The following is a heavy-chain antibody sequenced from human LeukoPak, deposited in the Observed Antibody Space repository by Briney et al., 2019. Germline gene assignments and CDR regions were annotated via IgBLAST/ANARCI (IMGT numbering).Heavy chain of an antibody. CDR2: IYTSGST. CDR1: GGSISSGSYY. V-gene: IGHV4-61*02. CDR3: AREQITMVRGVIIGGGNWFDP. J-gene: IGHJ5*02. D-gene: IGHD3-10*01. Sequence: SETLSLTCTVSGGSISSGSYYWNWIRQPAGKGLEWIGRIYTSGSTNYNPSLKSRVTISVDTSKNQFSLKLSSVTAADTAVYYCAREQITMVRGVIIGGGNWFDPWGQGTLVTVSS.